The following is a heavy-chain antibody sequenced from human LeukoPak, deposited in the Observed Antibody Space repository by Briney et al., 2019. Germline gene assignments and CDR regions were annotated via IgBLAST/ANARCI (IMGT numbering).Heavy chain of an antibody. CDR1: GYTFTSYG. CDR3: ARDEITMVRESSVY. Sequence: ASVKVSCKASGYTFTSYGISWVRQAPGQGLEWMGWISAYNGNTNYAQKLQGRVTMTTDTSTSTAYMELRSLRSDDTAVYYCARDEITMVRESSVYWGQGTLVTVSS. CDR2: ISAYNGNT. J-gene: IGHJ4*02. D-gene: IGHD3-10*01. V-gene: IGHV1-18*04.